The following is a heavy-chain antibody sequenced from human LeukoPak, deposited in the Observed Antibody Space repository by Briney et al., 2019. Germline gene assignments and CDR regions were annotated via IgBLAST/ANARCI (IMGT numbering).Heavy chain of an antibody. V-gene: IGHV4-31*03. CDR3: ARDSTYSGYTHFDY. Sequence: SETLSLTCTVSGGSISSGGYYWSWIRQHPGKGLEWIGYIYYSGSTYYNPSLKSRVTISADTSKNQFSLKLSSVTAADTAVYYCARDSTYSGYTHFDYWGQGTLVTVSS. D-gene: IGHD5-12*01. CDR1: GGSISSGGYY. J-gene: IGHJ4*02. CDR2: IYYSGST.